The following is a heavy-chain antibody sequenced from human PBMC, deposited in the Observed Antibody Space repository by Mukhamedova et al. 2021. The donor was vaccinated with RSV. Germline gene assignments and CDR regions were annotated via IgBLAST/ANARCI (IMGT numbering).Heavy chain of an antibody. CDR3: ARHGGRDGYNSGYYFDY. D-gene: IGHD5-24*01. J-gene: IGHJ4*02. Sequence: SPSFQGQVTISADKSISTDYLQWSSLKASDTAMYYCARHGGRDGYNSGYYFDYWGQGTLVTVSS. V-gene: IGHV5-51*01.